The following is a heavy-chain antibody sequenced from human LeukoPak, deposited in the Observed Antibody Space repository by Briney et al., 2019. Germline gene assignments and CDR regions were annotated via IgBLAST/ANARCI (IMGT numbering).Heavy chain of an antibody. Sequence: GGSLRLSCTASGFTFGDYAMSWVRQAPGKGLEWVGFIRSKAYGGTTEYAASVKGRFTISRDESKSIAYLQMNSLKTEDTAVYYCQGGNQNYYYYTDVWGKGTTVTVSS. CDR1: GFTFGDYA. CDR2: IRSKAYGGTT. J-gene: IGHJ6*03. CDR3: QGGNQNYYYYTDV. V-gene: IGHV3-49*04. D-gene: IGHD4-23*01.